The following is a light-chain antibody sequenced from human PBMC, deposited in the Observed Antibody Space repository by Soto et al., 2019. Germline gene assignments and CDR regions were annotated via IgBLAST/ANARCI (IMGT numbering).Light chain of an antibody. V-gene: IGLV1-40*01. Sequence: QSVLTQPPSVSGSPGQRVTISCTGSSSNIGGGYDVHWYQQLPGKAPKLLIYENTKRPSGVPDRFSGSKSGTSASLAITGLQAEDEADYYCLSFDSSLSVVFGGGTKLTVL. CDR1: SSNIGGGYD. CDR3: LSFDSSLSVV. J-gene: IGLJ2*01. CDR2: ENT.